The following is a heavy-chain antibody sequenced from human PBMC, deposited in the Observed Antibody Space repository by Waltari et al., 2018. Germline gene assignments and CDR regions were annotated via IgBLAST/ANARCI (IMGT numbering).Heavy chain of an antibody. Sequence: VQLVESGGGLVQPGGSLRLSCVASGFTFSDYWMHWVRQAPGKGLMWVSRIDSDGSTTNYADSVKGRFTISRDNAKNTAYLQINSLRAEDTAVYYCASGYYYSVFDSWGQGTLVTVSS. CDR1: GFTFSDYW. J-gene: IGHJ4*02. CDR2: IDSDGSTT. CDR3: ASGYYYSVFDS. V-gene: IGHV3-74*01. D-gene: IGHD3-22*01.